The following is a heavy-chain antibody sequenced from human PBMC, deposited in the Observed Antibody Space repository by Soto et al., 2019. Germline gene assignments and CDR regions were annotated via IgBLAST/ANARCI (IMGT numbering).Heavy chain of an antibody. J-gene: IGHJ4*02. CDR1: GFSFSTSGVN. V-gene: IGHV2-5*02. Sequence: QITLKESGPTLVKPTQTLTLTCSFSGFSFSTSGVNVGWIRQPPGKALEWLTLIFWDDDKWYSPSLKSRLTITKDTPKNQVVLTMTNMDPVDTGTYYCAPSRTGQYDYWGQGTLVTVSS. D-gene: IGHD3-9*01. CDR2: IFWDDDK. CDR3: APSRTGQYDY.